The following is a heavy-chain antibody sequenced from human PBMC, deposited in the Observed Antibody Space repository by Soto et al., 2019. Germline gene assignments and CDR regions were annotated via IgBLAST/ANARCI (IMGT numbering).Heavy chain of an antibody. Sequence: EMQVLESGGGLVQPGGSLRLSCAASGFAFSNFHMNWVRQAPGKGLQWVSTICGDGGDIHYADSVKGRFTVSRDNSKNTLHLQMDGLRDEDTAIYYCAKRYSSAWEAGMDVWGQGTTVTVSS. CDR2: ICGDGGDI. J-gene: IGHJ6*02. D-gene: IGHD6-19*01. CDR3: AKRYSSAWEAGMDV. V-gene: IGHV3-23*01. CDR1: GFAFSNFH.